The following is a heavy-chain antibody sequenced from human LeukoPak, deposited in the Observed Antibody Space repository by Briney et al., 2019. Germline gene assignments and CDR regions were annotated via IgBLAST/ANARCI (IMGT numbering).Heavy chain of an antibody. D-gene: IGHD5-18*01. CDR1: GYTFTGYY. Sequence: ASVTVSCKASGYTFTGYYMHWVRQAPGQGLEWMGWINPNSGGTNYAQKFQGRVTMTRDTSISTAYMELSRLRSDDTAVYYCARGAVDTAMVYFDYWGQGTLVTVSS. J-gene: IGHJ4*02. CDR2: INPNSGGT. V-gene: IGHV1-2*02. CDR3: ARGAVDTAMVYFDY.